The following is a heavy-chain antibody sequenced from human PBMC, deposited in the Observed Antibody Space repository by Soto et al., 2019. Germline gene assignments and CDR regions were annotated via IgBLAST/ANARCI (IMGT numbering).Heavy chain of an antibody. Sequence: QVQLVQSGAEVKKPGASVKVSCKASGYTFTGYYMHWVRQAAGQGLEWMGWINPNSGGTNYAQKFQGWVTTTRDTPISTAYMELSRLRADDTAVYYCALILRTNYAMDVWGQGTTVTVSS. J-gene: IGHJ6*02. D-gene: IGHD3-16*01. CDR2: INPNSGGT. CDR3: ALILRTNYAMDV. V-gene: IGHV1-2*04. CDR1: GYTFTGYY.